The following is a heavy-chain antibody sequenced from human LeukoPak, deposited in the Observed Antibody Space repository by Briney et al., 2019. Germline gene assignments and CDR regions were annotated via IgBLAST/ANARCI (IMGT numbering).Heavy chain of an antibody. D-gene: IGHD3-3*01. CDR2: MYTSGST. J-gene: IGHJ5*02. V-gene: IGHV4-4*07. CDR3: ARGRVVFGVVYRFDP. CDR1: GGSISSYY. Sequence: SETLFLTCTVSGGSISSYYWSWIRQPAGKGLEWIGRMYTSGSTNYNPSLKSRVTISVDTSKNQFSLKLSSVTAADTAVYYCARGRVVFGVVYRFDPWGQGTLVTVSS.